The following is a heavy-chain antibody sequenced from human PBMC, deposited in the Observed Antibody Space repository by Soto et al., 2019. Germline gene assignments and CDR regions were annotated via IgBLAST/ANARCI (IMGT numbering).Heavy chain of an antibody. CDR1: GGSIRSSNW. J-gene: IGHJ4*02. Sequence: SETLSLTCAVSGGSIRSSNWWSWVRQPPGKGLEWIGEIYHSGSTNYNPSLKSRVTISVDKSKNQFSLKLSSVTAADTAVHYCARDRFYDSSGYHFDYWGQGTLVTVSS. V-gene: IGHV4-4*02. CDR3: ARDRFYDSSGYHFDY. CDR2: IYHSGST. D-gene: IGHD3-22*01.